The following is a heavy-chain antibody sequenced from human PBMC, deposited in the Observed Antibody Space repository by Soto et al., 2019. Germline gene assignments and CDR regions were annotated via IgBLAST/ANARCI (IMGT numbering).Heavy chain of an antibody. CDR2: IYHSGST. CDR3: ARHVGMGPQDWFDP. Sequence: PSETLSLTCAVSGGSISSSNWWSWVRQPPGKGLEWIGEIYHSGSTNYNPSLKSRVTISVDKSKNQFSLKLSSVTAADTAVYYCARHVGMGPQDWFDPWGQGTLVTVSS. CDR1: GGSISSSNW. J-gene: IGHJ5*02. D-gene: IGHD1-20*01. V-gene: IGHV4-4*02.